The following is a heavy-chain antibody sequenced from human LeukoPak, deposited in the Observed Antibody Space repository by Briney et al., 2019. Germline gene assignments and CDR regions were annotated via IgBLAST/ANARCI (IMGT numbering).Heavy chain of an antibody. D-gene: IGHD1-1*01. CDR2: FDPEDGET. J-gene: IGHJ6*02. CDR3: ATDRILDYYYGMDV. V-gene: IGHV1-24*01. Sequence: GASVKVSCKVSGYTLTELSMHWVRQAPGKGLEWMGGFDPEDGETIYAQKFQGRVTMTEDTSTDTAYMELSSLRSEDTAVYYCATDRILDYYYGMDVWGQGTTVTVSS. CDR1: GYTLTELS.